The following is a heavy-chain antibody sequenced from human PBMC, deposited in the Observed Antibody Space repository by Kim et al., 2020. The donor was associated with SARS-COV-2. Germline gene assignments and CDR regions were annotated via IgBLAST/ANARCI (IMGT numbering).Heavy chain of an antibody. Sequence: GGSLRLSCAASGFTFSSYAMHWVRQAPGKGLEWVAVISYDGSNKYYADSVKGRFTISRDNSKNTLYLQMNSLRAEDTAVYYCAREKRCSSTSCYEGLPGYYFDYWGQGTLVTVSS. V-gene: IGHV3-30-3*01. CDR1: GFTFSSYA. CDR3: AREKRCSSTSCYEGLPGYYFDY. CDR2: ISYDGSNK. D-gene: IGHD2-2*01. J-gene: IGHJ4*02.